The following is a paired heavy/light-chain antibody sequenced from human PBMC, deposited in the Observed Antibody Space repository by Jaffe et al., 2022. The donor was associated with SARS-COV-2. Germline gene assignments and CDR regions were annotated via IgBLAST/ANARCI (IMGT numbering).Light chain of an antibody. CDR2: AAS. J-gene: IGKJ5*01. CDR1: QGISNY. CDR3: QQVKSNPPT. Sequence: DIQLTQSPSFLSASVGDRVTITCRASQGISNYLAWYQQKPGSAPKLLIYAASTVQRGVPSRFSGSGSGTEFTLTLNSLQPEDFAAYYCQQVKSNPPTFGQGTRLEMK. V-gene: IGKV1-9*01.
Heavy chain of an antibody. CDR3: AREKIWVGTTDNAYDL. CDR1: GFTFGDYY. Sequence: QVQLAESGGGLVKPGGSLRLSCVASGFTFGDYYMNWIRQAPGKGLEWLSYINPGENIIYYADSVKGRFTISRDNARNSLFLQMNSLRVDDTAVYYCAREKIWVGTTDNAYDLWGQGTMVTVSS. CDR2: INPGENII. D-gene: IGHD3-16*01. V-gene: IGHV3-11*01. J-gene: IGHJ3*01.